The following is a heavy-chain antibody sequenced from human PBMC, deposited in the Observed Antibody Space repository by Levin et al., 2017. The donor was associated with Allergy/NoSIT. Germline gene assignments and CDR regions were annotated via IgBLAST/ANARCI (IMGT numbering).Heavy chain of an antibody. J-gene: IGHJ4*02. D-gene: IGHD3-3*01. CDR2: IKPDGSET. CDR3: VRDARGGLQFFSLFPLNPSFDS. CDR1: GFAFSRFW. V-gene: IGHV3-7*03. Sequence: GGSLRLSCAASGFAFSRFWLSWVRQAPGKGLEWVANIKPDGSETYYVDSVKGRFTISRDNAKNSLYLQMSGLRAEDTAFYYCVRDARGGLQFFSLFPLNPSFDSWGQGTLVTVYS.